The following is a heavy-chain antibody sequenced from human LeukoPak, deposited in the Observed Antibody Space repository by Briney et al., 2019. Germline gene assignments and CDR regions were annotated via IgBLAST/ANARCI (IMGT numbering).Heavy chain of an antibody. CDR3: ARVRLYRWELLTVDY. CDR1: GGPISSYY. V-gene: IGHV4-59*01. J-gene: IGHJ4*02. D-gene: IGHD1-26*01. Sequence: SETLSLTCTVSGGPISSYYRSWIRQAPGKGLEWIGNIDYNERTKYNPSLKSRVTMSVDTSKNRFSLNLSSVTAADTAIYYCARVRLYRWELLTVDYWGQGTLVTVSS. CDR2: IDYNERT.